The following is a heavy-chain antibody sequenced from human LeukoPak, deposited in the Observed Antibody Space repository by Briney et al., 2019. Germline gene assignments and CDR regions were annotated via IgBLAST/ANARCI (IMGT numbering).Heavy chain of an antibody. Sequence: GGSLRLSCAASGFTFSNYGMNWVRQAPGKGLEWASSISDSAGSTFYADSVKGRFTISRDNSKNTLYLQMNSLRAGDTAIYYCAKRIQYSSSSAYFDYWGQGTLATVSS. CDR1: GFTFSNYG. D-gene: IGHD6-6*01. V-gene: IGHV3-23*01. J-gene: IGHJ4*02. CDR2: ISDSAGST. CDR3: AKRIQYSSSSAYFDY.